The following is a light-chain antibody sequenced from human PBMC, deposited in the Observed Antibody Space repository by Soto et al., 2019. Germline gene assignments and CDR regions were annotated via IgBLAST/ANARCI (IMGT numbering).Light chain of an antibody. CDR2: DAS. V-gene: IGKV1-5*01. J-gene: IGKJ2*03. CDR3: QKYNTFYS. CDR1: QSFSNW. Sequence: DIQMTQSPSTLSASVGDRVIITCRASQSFSNWLAWYQQQPGKAHKLLIYDASKLDSGVPSRFSGSGSGTEFTLTISRLQPDEFATYYCQKYNTFYSFGQGTTLEIK.